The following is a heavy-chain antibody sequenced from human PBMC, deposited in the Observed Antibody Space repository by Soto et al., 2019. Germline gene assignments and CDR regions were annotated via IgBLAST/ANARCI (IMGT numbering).Heavy chain of an antibody. J-gene: IGHJ4*02. CDR2: ISGSGGST. CDR1: GFTFSSYA. D-gene: IGHD5-18*01. V-gene: IGHV3-23*01. Sequence: PGGSLRLSCAASGFTFSSYAMSWVRQAPGKGLEWASAISGSGGSTYYADSVKGRFTISRDNSKNTLYLQMNSLRAEDTAVYYCAKGWIQLWLTYFDYWGQGTLVTVSS. CDR3: AKGWIQLWLTYFDY.